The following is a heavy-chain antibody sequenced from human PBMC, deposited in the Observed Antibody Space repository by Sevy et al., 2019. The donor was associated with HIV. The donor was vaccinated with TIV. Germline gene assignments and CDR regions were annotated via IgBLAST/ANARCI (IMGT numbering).Heavy chain of an antibody. CDR1: GFTISRYA. CDR2: ISGSGGST. CDR3: AKCGFVVALFDY. D-gene: IGHD2-15*01. J-gene: IGHJ4*02. V-gene: IGHV3-23*01. Sequence: GGSLRLSCAASGFTISRYAMSWVRQAPGKGLEWVSAISGSGGSTYYADSVKGRFTISRDNSKNTLYLQMNSLRAEDTAVYYCAKCGFVVALFDYWGQGTLVTVSS.